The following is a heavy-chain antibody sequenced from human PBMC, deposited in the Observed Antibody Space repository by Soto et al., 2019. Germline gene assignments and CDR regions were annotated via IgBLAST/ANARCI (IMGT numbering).Heavy chain of an antibody. J-gene: IGHJ6*02. CDR3: ARELPTAIRGGYYYSYGMDV. V-gene: IGHV3-74*01. D-gene: IGHD2-2*02. CDR1: GFSFSSYW. CDR2: LHSDGSTT. Sequence: PGGSLRLSCAASGFSFSSYWMHWVRQAPGKGLVRVSHLHSDGSTTSYADSVKGRFTISRDNAKNTLFLQMNSLRAEDTAVYYCARELPTAIRGGYYYSYGMDVWGQGTTVTVSS.